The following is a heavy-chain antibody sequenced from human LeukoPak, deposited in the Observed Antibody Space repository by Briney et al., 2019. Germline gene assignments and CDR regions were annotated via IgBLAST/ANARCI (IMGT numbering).Heavy chain of an antibody. D-gene: IGHD2-21*01. V-gene: IGHV3-15*01. J-gene: IGHJ3*02. Sequence: GGSLRLSCAASGFTFSNAWMSWVRQAPGKGLEWVGRIKSKTDGGTTDYAAPVKGRFTISRDDSKNTLYLQMNSLKTEDTAVYYCTTDAPVVVISNAFDIWGQGTMVTVSS. CDR1: GFTFSNAW. CDR3: TTDAPVVVISNAFDI. CDR2: IKSKTDGGTT.